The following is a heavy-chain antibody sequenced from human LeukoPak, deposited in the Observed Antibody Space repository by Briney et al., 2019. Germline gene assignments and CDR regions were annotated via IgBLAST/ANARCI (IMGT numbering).Heavy chain of an antibody. CDR3: AREDGSSGYDDF. Sequence: SETLSLNCSVSRCFISNFYWGWIRPPPGKGLEWIGSINHLGSAYYNPSLESRVTISVDTSKNHFSLNLKSVTAADTAVYYCAREDGSSGYDDFWGQGTLVTVSS. V-gene: IGHV4-38-2*02. CDR1: RCFISNFY. J-gene: IGHJ4*02. D-gene: IGHD5-12*01. CDR2: INHLGSA.